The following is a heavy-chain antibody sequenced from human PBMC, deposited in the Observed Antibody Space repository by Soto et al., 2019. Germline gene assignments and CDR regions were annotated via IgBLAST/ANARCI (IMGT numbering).Heavy chain of an antibody. CDR3: ARYVGATAHFDY. CDR2: IYYSGST. J-gene: IGHJ4*02. D-gene: IGHD1-26*01. Sequence: TLSLTCTVSGGSISSYYWSWIRQPPGKGLEWIGYIYYSGSTNYNPSLKSRVTISVDTSKNQFSLKLSSVTAADTAVYYCARYVGATAHFDYWGQGTLVTVSS. V-gene: IGHV4-59*01. CDR1: GGSISSYY.